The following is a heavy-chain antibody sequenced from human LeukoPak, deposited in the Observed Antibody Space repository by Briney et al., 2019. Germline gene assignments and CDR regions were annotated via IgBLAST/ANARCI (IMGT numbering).Heavy chain of an antibody. Sequence: SETLSLTCTVSGGSISSYYWSWIRQPPGKGLEWIGYIYYSGSINYNPSLKSRVTISVDTSKNQFSLKLSSVTAADTAVYYCARVRYSGYDWAIDYWGQGTLVTVSS. J-gene: IGHJ4*02. V-gene: IGHV4-59*01. CDR3: ARVRYSGYDWAIDY. CDR2: IYYSGSI. D-gene: IGHD5-12*01. CDR1: GGSISSYY.